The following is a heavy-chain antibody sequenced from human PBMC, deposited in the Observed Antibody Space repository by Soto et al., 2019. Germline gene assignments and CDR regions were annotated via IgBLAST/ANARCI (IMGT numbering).Heavy chain of an antibody. V-gene: IGHV4-59*12. CDR2: IHHSETT. CDR1: GASISRYY. J-gene: IGHJ6*02. CDR3: ARTSYYDSTGYYNLDV. D-gene: IGHD3-22*01. Sequence: PSETLSLTCTVSGASISRYYWSWIRQSPGKGLEWIGEIHHSETTNYNPSLNSRVSISVDKSKNQFSLKLNSVNAADTADYYCARTSYYDSTGYYNLDVWGPGTTVTVSS.